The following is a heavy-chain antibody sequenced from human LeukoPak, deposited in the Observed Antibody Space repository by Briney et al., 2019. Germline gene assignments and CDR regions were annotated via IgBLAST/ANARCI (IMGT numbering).Heavy chain of an antibody. D-gene: IGHD3-9*01. CDR2: ISCCGGST. J-gene: IGHJ1*01. V-gene: IGHV3-23*01. CDR3: AKEGIDYDILTGYGSAEYFQH. Sequence: GGALRLPFAASGFPFSTHVMSWVRQAPGKGLEWVSAISCCGGSTYYADFVKGRFTISRDNAKKTLYLQMSSLRVEDTAVYFCAKEGIDYDILTGYGSAEYFQHWGQGTLVTVSS. CDR1: GFPFSTHV.